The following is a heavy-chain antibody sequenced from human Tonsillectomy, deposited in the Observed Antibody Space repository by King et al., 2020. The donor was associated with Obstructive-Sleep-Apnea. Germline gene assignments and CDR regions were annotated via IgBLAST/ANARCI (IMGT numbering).Heavy chain of an antibody. Sequence: QLQESGSGLVKPSQTLSLTCAVSGGSISSGGYSWSWIRQPPGKGLEWIGYIYHSGSTYYNPSLKSRVTISVDRSKTQFSLKLGSVTAADTAVYYCARGGPSRTKTVYDYSGQGTLVTVSS. CDR2: IYHSGST. CDR1: GGSISSGGYS. CDR3: ARGGPSRTKTVYDY. J-gene: IGHJ4*02. V-gene: IGHV4-30-2*01. D-gene: IGHD5/OR15-5a*01.